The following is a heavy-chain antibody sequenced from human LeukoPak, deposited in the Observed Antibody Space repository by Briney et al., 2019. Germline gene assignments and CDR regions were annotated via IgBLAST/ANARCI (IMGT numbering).Heavy chain of an antibody. CDR1: GFTFSSYA. CDR3: ARDRVGAFDI. V-gene: IGHV3-30-3*01. CDR2: ISYDGSNK. D-gene: IGHD1-26*01. J-gene: IGHJ3*02. Sequence: PGRSLRLSCAASGFTFSSYAMHWVRQAPGKGLEWVAVISYDGSNKYYADSVKGRFTISRDNSKNTLYLQMNSLRAEDTAVYYCARDRVGAFDIWGQGTMVTVSS.